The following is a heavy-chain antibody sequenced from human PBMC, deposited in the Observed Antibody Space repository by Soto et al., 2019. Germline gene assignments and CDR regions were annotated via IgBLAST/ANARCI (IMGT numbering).Heavy chain of an antibody. CDR1: GYTFTSYA. CDR2: INAGNGNT. V-gene: IGHV1-3*01. CDR3: ASWGGGYCSGGSCYSGPYFDY. Sequence: QVQLVQSGAEVKKPGASVKVSCKASGYTFTSYAMHRVRQAPGQRLEWMGWINAGNGNTKYSQKFQGRVTITRDTSAGTAYMELSSLRSEDTAVYYCASWGGGYCSGGSCYSGPYFDYWGQGTLVTVSS. J-gene: IGHJ4*02. D-gene: IGHD2-15*01.